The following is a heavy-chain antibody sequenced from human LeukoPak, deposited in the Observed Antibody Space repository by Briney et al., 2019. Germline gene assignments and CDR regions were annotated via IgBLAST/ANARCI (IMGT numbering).Heavy chain of an antibody. D-gene: IGHD2-8*01. CDR2: INPNSGDT. CDR1: GYSFTGYY. CDR3: ARGGLRVMVYRLYYMDV. Sequence: ASVKVSCKSSGYSFTGYYMHWVRQAPGQGLEWMGWINPNSGDTKYAQKFQGRVTMTRDTSISTAYMELTRLRSDDTAVYYCARGGLRVMVYRLYYMDVWGKGTTVTVSS. J-gene: IGHJ6*03. V-gene: IGHV1-2*02.